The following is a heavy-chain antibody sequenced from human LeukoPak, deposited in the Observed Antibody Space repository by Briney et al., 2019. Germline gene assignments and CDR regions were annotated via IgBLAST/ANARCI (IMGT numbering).Heavy chain of an antibody. V-gene: IGHV4-39*07. CDR3: ARMYYDILTGSKPFDY. J-gene: IGHJ4*02. CDR1: GGSIGSNSYH. CDR2: IYYSGST. Sequence: SETLSLTCTVSGGSIGSNSYHWGWIRQPPGKGLEWIGSIYYSGSTYYNPSLKSRVTISVDTSKNQFSLKLSSVTAADTAVYYCARMYYDILTGSKPFDYWGQGTLVTVSS. D-gene: IGHD3-9*01.